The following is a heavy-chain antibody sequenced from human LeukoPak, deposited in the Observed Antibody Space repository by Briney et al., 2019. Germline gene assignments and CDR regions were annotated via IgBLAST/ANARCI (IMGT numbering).Heavy chain of an antibody. CDR2: VRTRQNNYST. CDR1: GFAFADSA. J-gene: IGHJ5*02. Sequence: QSGGSLKLSCVASGFAFADSAVHWVRQTPGKGLVWVGCVRTRQNNYSTIYGTWVKGRFSISTDDSRSTQSHKMNTLKIDDKSLFFCIRHIEWVAPDSWGQGTLVTVSS. D-gene: IGHD6-19*01. CDR3: IRHIEWVAPDS. V-gene: IGHV3-73*01.